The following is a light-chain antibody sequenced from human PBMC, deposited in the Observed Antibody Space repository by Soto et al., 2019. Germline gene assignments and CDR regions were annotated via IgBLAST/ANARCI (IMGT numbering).Light chain of an antibody. CDR3: QQYDDWPPWT. V-gene: IGKV3D-15*01. CDR2: AAP. Sequence: EVVVTQSPATLSLSPGERASLSCRTSQNVNSNVAWYQQKPGQAPRLLIYAAPTRAAGIPARFSGSGSATEFTLTISSLQSEDFAVYYCQQYDDWPPWTFGQGTKVESK. CDR1: QNVNSN. J-gene: IGKJ1*01.